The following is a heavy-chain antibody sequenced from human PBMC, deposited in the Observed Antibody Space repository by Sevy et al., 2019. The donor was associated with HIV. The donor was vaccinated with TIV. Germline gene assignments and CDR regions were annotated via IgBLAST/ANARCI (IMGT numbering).Heavy chain of an antibody. CDR3: ARSQHFSGDYADYAFDV. D-gene: IGHD4-17*01. Sequence: SETLSLTCSVSGGSVSNPNYYWGWIRQPPGKGLEWIGSIYYSGATSYNPSLESRVTTSVDTSNNRFSLILTSVTAADTAVYYCARSQHFSGDYADYAFDVWGHGQWSPSPQ. J-gene: IGHJ3*01. CDR1: GGSVSNPNYY. CDR2: IYYSGAT. V-gene: IGHV4-39*01.